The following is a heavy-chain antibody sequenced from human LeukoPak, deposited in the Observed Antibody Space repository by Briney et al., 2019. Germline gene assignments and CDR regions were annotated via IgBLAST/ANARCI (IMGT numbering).Heavy chain of an antibody. D-gene: IGHD6-13*01. J-gene: IGHJ4*02. Sequence: PSETLSLTCAVYGGSFSGYYWSWIRQPPGKGLEWTGEINHSGSTNYNPSLKSRVTISVDTSKNQFSLKLSSVTAADTAVYYCARGSEVAAGPHFDYWGQGTLVTVSS. CDR3: ARGSEVAAGPHFDY. V-gene: IGHV4-34*01. CDR2: INHSGST. CDR1: GGSFSGYY.